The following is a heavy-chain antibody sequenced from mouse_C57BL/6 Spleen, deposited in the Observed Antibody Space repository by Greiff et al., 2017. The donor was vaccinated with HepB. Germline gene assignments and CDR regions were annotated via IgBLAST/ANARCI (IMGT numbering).Heavy chain of an antibody. V-gene: IGHV1-76*01. CDR1: GYTFTDYY. J-gene: IGHJ2*01. D-gene: IGHD1-2*01. Sequence: VKLQESGAELVRPGASVKLSCKASGYTFTDYYINWVKQRPGQGLEWIARIYPGSGNTYYNEKFKGKATLTAEKSSSTAYMQLSSLTSEDSAVYFCARFTTAFDYWGQGTTLTVSS. CDR3: ARFTTAFDY. CDR2: IYPGSGNT.